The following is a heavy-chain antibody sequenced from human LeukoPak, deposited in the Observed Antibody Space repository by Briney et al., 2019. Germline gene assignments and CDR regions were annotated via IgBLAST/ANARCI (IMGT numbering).Heavy chain of an antibody. CDR2: FDPEDGET. CDR3: ATQPGGIVYDSSGYA. CDR1: GYTLTELS. J-gene: IGHJ5*02. D-gene: IGHD3-22*01. V-gene: IGHV1-24*01. Sequence: GASVKVSCKVSGYTLTELSMHWVRQAPGKGLEWMGGFDPEDGETIYALKFQGRVTMTEDTSTDTAYMELSSLRSEDTAVYYCATQPGGIVYDSSGYAWGQGTLVTVSS.